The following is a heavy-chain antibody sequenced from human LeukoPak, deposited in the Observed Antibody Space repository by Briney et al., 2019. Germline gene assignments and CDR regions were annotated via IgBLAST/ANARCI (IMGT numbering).Heavy chain of an antibody. J-gene: IGHJ4*02. CDR3: GHEIVAAGPDQ. V-gene: IGHV2-5*02. Sequence: ESGPTLVNPTQTLTLTCTFSGFSRSTTGVGVGWIRQPPGKALEWLALVYWDDDKRYSPSLKSRLTITKDTSKNQVVLTMTNMDPVDTATYYCGHEIVAAGPDQWGQGTLVTVSS. D-gene: IGHD6-25*01. CDR2: VYWDDDK. CDR1: GFSRSTTGVG.